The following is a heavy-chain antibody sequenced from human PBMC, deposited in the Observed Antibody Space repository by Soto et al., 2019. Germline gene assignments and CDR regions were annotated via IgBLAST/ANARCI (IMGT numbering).Heavy chain of an antibody. CDR3: ARGRNSSGYQLRTNLPDPPPDAFDI. Sequence: PSETLSLTCAVSGGSISSGGYSWSWIRQPPGKGLEWIGYIYHSGSTYYNPSLKSRVTISVDRSKNQFSLKLSSVTAADTAVYYCARGRNSSGYQLRTNLPDPPPDAFDIWGQGTMVTVSS. CDR1: GGSISSGGYS. V-gene: IGHV4-30-2*01. J-gene: IGHJ3*02. D-gene: IGHD3-22*01. CDR2: IYHSGST.